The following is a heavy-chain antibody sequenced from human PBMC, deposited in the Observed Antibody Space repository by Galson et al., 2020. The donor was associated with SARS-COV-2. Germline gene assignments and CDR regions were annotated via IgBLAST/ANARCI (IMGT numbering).Heavy chain of an antibody. V-gene: IGHV4-34*01. D-gene: IGHD3-10*01. Sequence: SETLSLTCAVYTGSLSGYFWSWIRQPPGKGLEWIGESTHGGSTNYNPSLKARVTISVDTSKNQFSLKLSSVTAADTAVYYCARRIYSGSVSNWHFNLWGRGTLVTVSS. CDR2: STHGGST. CDR1: TGSLSGYF. CDR3: ARRIYSGSVSNWHFNL. J-gene: IGHJ2*01.